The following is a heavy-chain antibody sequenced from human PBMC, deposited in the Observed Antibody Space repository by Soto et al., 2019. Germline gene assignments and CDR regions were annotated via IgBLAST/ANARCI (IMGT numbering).Heavy chain of an antibody. CDR1: GGSINSGRSS. V-gene: IGHV4-30-2*06. J-gene: IGHJ5*02. CDR2: IYHSGST. Sequence: SETLSLTCSVSGGSINSGRSSWNWIRQSPGKGLEWIAYIYHSGSTYYNPSLKSRVTISVDRSENQFSRKLTSVTAADTAVYYCVRESTTSGPNWFDTWGPGILVTVSS. D-gene: IGHD1-1*01. CDR3: VRESTTSGPNWFDT.